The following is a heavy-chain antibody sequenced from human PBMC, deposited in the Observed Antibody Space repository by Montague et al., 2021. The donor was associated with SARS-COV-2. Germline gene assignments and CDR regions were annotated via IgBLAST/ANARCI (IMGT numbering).Heavy chain of an antibody. CDR3: ARSWGRWLLWGYYFDY. V-gene: IGHV4-39*01. CDR2: IYYSGST. Sequence: SETLSLTCTVSGGSISSSSYYWGWIRQPPGKELEWIGGIYYSGSTYYNPSLKSRVTISVDTSKNQFSLKLSSVTAADTAVYYCARSWGRWLLWGYYFDYWGQGSLVTVSS. CDR1: GGSISSSSYY. D-gene: IGHD2-15*01. J-gene: IGHJ4*02.